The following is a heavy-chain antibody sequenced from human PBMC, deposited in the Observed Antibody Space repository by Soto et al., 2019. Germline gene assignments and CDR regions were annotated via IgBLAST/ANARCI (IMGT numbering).Heavy chain of an antibody. V-gene: IGHV1-8*01. CDR1: GYTFTRYD. D-gene: IGHD6-13*01. CDR2: MNPNSGNT. J-gene: IGHJ4*02. Sequence: GASVKVSCKASGYTFTRYDISWVRQATGQGLEWMGWMNPNSGNTGYAQKFQGRVTMTRNTSISTAYMELSSLRSEDTAVYYCARGGSSSHPRFDYWGQGTLVTVSS. CDR3: ARGGSSSHPRFDY.